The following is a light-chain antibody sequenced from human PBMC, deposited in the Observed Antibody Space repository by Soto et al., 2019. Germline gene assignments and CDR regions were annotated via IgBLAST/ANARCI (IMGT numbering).Light chain of an antibody. CDR3: QQYGSSPTWT. Sequence: EIVLTQSPGTLSLSPGERATLSCRTSQSVSRNYFAWYQQKPGQAPRILIYRASSRAPGIPDRFSGSGSGTDFTLSIARLEPEDFAVYYCQQYGSSPTWTFGQGTKVDIK. J-gene: IGKJ1*01. V-gene: IGKV3-20*01. CDR2: RAS. CDR1: QSVSRNY.